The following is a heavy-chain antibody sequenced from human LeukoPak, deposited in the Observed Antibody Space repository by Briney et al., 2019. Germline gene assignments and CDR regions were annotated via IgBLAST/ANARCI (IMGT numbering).Heavy chain of an antibody. CDR1: GGSISSYY. CDR2: IYYSGST. V-gene: IGHV4-59*01. CDR3: ARDLTGFDP. Sequence: SETLSLTCTVSGGSISSYYWSWIRQPPGKGLEWIGYIYYSGSTNYNPSLKSRVTISVDTSKNEFSLKLSSVTAADTAVYYCARDLTGFDPWGQGTLVTVSS. D-gene: IGHD3-16*01. J-gene: IGHJ5*02.